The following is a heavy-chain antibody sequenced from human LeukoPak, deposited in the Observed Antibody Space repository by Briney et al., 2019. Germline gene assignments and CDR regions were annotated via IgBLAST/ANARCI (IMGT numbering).Heavy chain of an antibody. J-gene: IGHJ3*02. D-gene: IGHD5-12*01. V-gene: IGHV4-59*01. Sequence: PSETLSLTCTVSGVSISSYYWSWIRQPPGKGLEWIGYIYYSGSTNYNPSLKSRVKISVDTSKKQFSLKLSSVTAAETAVYYCARDGGYDPDAFDIWGQGTMVTVSS. CDR1: GVSISSYY. CDR2: IYYSGST. CDR3: ARDGGYDPDAFDI.